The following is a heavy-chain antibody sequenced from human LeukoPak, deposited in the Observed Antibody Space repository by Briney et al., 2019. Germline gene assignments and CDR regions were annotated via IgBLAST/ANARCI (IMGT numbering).Heavy chain of an antibody. J-gene: IGHJ3*02. CDR2: IRSKAYGGTT. D-gene: IGHD2-15*01. V-gene: IGHV3-49*03. Sequence: GGSLRLSCTASGFTFGDYAMSWFRQAPGKGLEWVGFIRSKAYGGTTEYAASVKGRFTISRDDSKSIAYLQMNSLKTEDTAVYYCTREHCSGGSCYSDAFDIWGQRTMVTVSS. CDR1: GFTFGDYA. CDR3: TREHCSGGSCYSDAFDI.